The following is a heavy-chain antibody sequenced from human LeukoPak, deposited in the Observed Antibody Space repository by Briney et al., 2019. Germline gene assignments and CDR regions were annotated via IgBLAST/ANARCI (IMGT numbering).Heavy chain of an antibody. J-gene: IGHJ4*02. CDR1: GFTFSSYS. CDR3: ARDLAIFGVVTALYYFDY. D-gene: IGHD3-3*01. V-gene: IGHV3-48*01. CDR2: ISSSSSTI. Sequence: PGGSLRLSCAASGFTFSSYSMNWVRQAPGKGLEWVSYISSSSSTIYYADSVKGRFTISRDNAKNSLYLQMNSLRAEDTAVYYCARDLAIFGVVTALYYFDYWGQGTLVTVSS.